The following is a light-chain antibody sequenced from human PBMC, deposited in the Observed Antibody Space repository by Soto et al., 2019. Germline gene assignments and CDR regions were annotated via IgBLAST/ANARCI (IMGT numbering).Light chain of an antibody. Sequence: IPITQSPSTLSATAEDTGTITCRSSQPISSWLAWYQQKPGKAPKLLIYKASTVKSGVPSRFSGSGSGTEFTLTISSLQPDDFATYYCQHYNSYSEASGQRAKVDI. V-gene: IGKV1-5*03. CDR2: KAS. CDR1: QPISSW. J-gene: IGKJ1*01. CDR3: QHYNSYSEA.